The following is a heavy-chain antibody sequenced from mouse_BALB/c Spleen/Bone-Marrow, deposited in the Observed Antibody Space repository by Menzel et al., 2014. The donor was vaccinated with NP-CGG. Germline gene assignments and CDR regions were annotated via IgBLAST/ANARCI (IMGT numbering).Heavy chain of an antibody. J-gene: IGHJ2*01. D-gene: IGHD2-14*01. CDR2: ISSGSSTI. CDR1: GFTFSSFG. Sequence: EVNVVESGGGLVQPGGSRKLSCAASGFTFSSFGMHWVRQAPEKGLERVAYISSGSSTIYYADTVKGRFTISRDNPKNTLFLQMTSLRSEDTAMYYCARSLYYRYDFFDYWGQGTTLTVSS. CDR3: ARSLYYRYDFFDY. V-gene: IGHV5-17*02.